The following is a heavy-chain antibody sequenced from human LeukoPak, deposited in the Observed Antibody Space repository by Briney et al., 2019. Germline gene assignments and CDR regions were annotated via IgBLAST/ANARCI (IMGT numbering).Heavy chain of an antibody. V-gene: IGHV3-11*06. Sequence: GGSLRLSCAASGFTFSDYYMSWIRQAPGKGLERVSYISSSSSYTNYADSVKGRFTISRDDSRNTLYLQLSSLRAEDTAVYYCAKDLITMVRGSPMDVWGQGTTVTVSS. CDR2: ISSSSSYT. CDR1: GFTFSDYY. J-gene: IGHJ6*02. D-gene: IGHD3-10*01. CDR3: AKDLITMVRGSPMDV.